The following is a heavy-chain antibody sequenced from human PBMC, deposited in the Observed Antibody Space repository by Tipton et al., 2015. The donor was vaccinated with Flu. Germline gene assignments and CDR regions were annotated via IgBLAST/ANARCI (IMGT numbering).Heavy chain of an antibody. CDR1: GGSITGYY. CDR3: ARGGRSFQFDF. J-gene: IGHJ4*02. Sequence: TLSLTCTVSGGSITGYYWSWIRQPAGKGLEWIGRIYARVSTNYNPSLKSRVTMSADTSKNQFSLKLTSVTAADTAVYYCARGGRSFQFDFWGQGTLVTVSS. CDR2: IYARVST. D-gene: IGHD3-10*01. V-gene: IGHV4-4*07.